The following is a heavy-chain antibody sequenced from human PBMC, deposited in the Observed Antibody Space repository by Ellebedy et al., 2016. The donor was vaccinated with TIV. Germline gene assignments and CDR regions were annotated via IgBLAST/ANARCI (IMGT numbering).Heavy chain of an antibody. CDR3: ARGYYDFWSGYLGYYYYYMDV. J-gene: IGHJ6*03. CDR2: INPSGGST. CDR1: GYTFTSYY. D-gene: IGHD3-3*01. Sequence: ASVKVSXKASGYTFTSYYMHWVRQAPGQGLEWMGIINPSGGSTSYAQKFQGRVTMTRDTSTSTAYMELRSLRSDDTAVYYCARGYYDFWSGYLGYYYYYMDVWGKGTTVTVSS. V-gene: IGHV1-46*01.